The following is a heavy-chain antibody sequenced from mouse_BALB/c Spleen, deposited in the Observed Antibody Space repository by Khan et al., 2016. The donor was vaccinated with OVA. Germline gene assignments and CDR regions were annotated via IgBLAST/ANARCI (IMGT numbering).Heavy chain of an antibody. V-gene: IGHV1S81*02. Sequence: VQLQESGAELVKPGASVTLSCKASGYAFTNYQMYWVKQRPGQGLEWIGEINPSNGGTNFNEKFKSKATLTVDKSSSTAYLQLSSLTSSDSSVLYCTRGGYGGFAYWGKGTLVTVSA. CDR3: TRGGYGGFAY. D-gene: IGHD3-1*01. CDR2: INPSNGGT. CDR1: GYAFTNYQ. J-gene: IGHJ3*01.